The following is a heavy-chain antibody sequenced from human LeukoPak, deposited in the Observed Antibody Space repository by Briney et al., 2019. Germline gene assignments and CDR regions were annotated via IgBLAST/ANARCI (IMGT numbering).Heavy chain of an antibody. CDR1: GFTFSNSW. V-gene: IGHV3-7*03. CDR2: IKEDGSDK. CDR3: AKDPNADYIGAFDF. D-gene: IGHD4-17*01. Sequence: QTGGSLRLSCLASGFTFSNSWMTWVRQAPGRGLEWVANIKEDGSDKQYVDSVRGRFTISRDNSKCTLFLHMNSLRAFDTAVYYCAKDPNADYIGAFDFWGQGTMVSVSS. J-gene: IGHJ3*01.